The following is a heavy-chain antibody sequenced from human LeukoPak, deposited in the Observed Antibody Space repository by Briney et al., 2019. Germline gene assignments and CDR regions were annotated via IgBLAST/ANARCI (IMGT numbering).Heavy chain of an antibody. CDR3: AKTIQSPGYGDYLQF. Sequence: AGSLRLSCAASAFTFSSYGMSCDRQAHGKGREWGSSTSDGGGSTYYADSVKGRFTISRDNSKSTLYLQMNSLRAEDTAVYYCAKTIQSPGYGDYLQFWGQGTLVTVSS. D-gene: IGHD4-17*01. V-gene: IGHV3-23*01. CDR1: AFTFSSYG. CDR2: TSDGGGST. J-gene: IGHJ4*02.